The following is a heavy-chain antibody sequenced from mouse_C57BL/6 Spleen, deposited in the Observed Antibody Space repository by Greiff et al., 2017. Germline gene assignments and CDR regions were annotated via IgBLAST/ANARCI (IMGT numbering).Heavy chain of an antibody. D-gene: IGHD2-4*01. J-gene: IGHJ3*01. CDR1: GYTFTDYE. CDR2: IDPETGGT. CDR3: TRGDYDLY. Sequence: VQLVESGAELVRPGASVTLSCKASGYTFTDYEMHWVKQTPVHGLEWIGAIDPETGGTAYNQKFKGKAILTADKSSSTAYMELRSLTSEDSAVYYCTRGDYDLYWGQGTLVTVSA. V-gene: IGHV1-15*01.